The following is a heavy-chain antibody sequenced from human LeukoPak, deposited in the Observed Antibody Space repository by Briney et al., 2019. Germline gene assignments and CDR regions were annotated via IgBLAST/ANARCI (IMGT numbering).Heavy chain of an antibody. CDR3: ARGLYYYDSSGFDY. Sequence: GGSLRLSCAASGFTFSSYDMSWVRQAPGKGLEWVSAIGTAGDTYYPGSVKGRFTISRENAKNSLYLQMNSLRAGDTAVYYCARGLYYYDSSGFDYWGQGTLVTVSS. CDR1: GFTFSSYD. CDR2: IGTAGDT. D-gene: IGHD3-22*01. J-gene: IGHJ4*02. V-gene: IGHV3-13*01.